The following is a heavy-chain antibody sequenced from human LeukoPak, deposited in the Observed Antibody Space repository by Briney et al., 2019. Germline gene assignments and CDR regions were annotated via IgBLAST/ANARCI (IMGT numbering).Heavy chain of an antibody. CDR2: FSWNSGSI. J-gene: IGHJ4*02. V-gene: IGHV3-9*01. D-gene: IGHD6-19*01. CDR3: AKARTLIAVAGTVDY. Sequence: SLRLSCAVSGFTFDDYAMHWVRQAPGKGLEWVSGFSWNSGSIGYAGSVKGRFTISRDNAKNSLYLQMNRLRAEDTALYYCAKARTLIAVAGTVDYWGQGTLVTVSS. CDR1: GFTFDDYA.